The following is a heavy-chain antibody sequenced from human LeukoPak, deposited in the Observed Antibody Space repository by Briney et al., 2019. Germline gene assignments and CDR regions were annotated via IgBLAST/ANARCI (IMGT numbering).Heavy chain of an antibody. CDR3: ARGSPTHFYGSGTFYKSRGQLNT. CDR2: INAGNGNT. CDR1: GYTFTRYA. Sequence: ASVKVSCKASGYTFTRYAIHWARQAPGQWLEWMGWINAGNGNTKYSQEFQGRVTITRDTSASTAYMELSSPRSEDMAVYYCARGSPTHFYGSGTFYKSRGQLNTWGQGTMVTVSS. V-gene: IGHV1-3*03. D-gene: IGHD3-10*01. J-gene: IGHJ3*02.